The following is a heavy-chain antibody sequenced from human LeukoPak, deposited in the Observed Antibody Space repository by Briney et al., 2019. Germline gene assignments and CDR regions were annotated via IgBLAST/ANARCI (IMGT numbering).Heavy chain of an antibody. Sequence: GRSLRLSCAASGFTFSSYAMHWVRQAPGKGLEWVAVISYDGSNKYYADSVKGRFTISRDNSKNTLYLQMNSLRAEDTAVYYCARDASIAVATEYFQHWGQGTLVTVSS. CDR3: ARDASIAVATEYFQH. J-gene: IGHJ1*01. V-gene: IGHV3-30-3*01. D-gene: IGHD6-19*01. CDR2: ISYDGSNK. CDR1: GFTFSSYA.